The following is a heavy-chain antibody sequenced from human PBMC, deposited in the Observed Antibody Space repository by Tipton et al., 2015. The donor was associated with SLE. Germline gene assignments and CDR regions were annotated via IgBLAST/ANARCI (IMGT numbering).Heavy chain of an antibody. V-gene: IGHV4-34*01. CDR1: GGSFSGYY. CDR3: ARPELGLAYNWYFDL. CDR2: VYYTGNT. Sequence: TLSLTCDVYGGSFSGYYCTWIRQPPGKGQEWIGTVYYTGNTFYNPSLKSRVTISVDTSKNQFSLKLSSVTAADTAVYYCARPELGLAYNWYFDLWGRGTLVTVSS. J-gene: IGHJ2*01. D-gene: IGHD7-27*01.